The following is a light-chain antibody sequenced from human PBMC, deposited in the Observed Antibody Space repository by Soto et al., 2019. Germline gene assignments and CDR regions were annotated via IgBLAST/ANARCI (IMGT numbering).Light chain of an antibody. V-gene: IGLV2-14*01. CDR1: SSDVGGYNY. CDR3: NSYTSSSTRV. CDR2: EVS. J-gene: IGLJ3*02. Sequence: QSALTQPASVSGSPVQSITISCTGTSSDVGGYNYVSWYQQHPGKAPKLMIYEVSNRPSGVSKRFSGSKSGNTASLTISGTQAEDEADYYCNSYTSSSTRVFGGGTKLTVL.